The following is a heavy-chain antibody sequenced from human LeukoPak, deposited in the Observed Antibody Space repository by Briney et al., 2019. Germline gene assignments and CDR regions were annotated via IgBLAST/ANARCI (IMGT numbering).Heavy chain of an antibody. CDR3: ATEVAPSDHYYYYGMDV. CDR2: IHYSGRT. D-gene: IGHD5-12*01. V-gene: IGHV4-59*01. Sequence: SETLSLTCTVSGGSISSNYWSWVRQPPGKGLERIGYIHYSGRTNYNPSLKSRVTISVDTSKNQFSLKLSTVTAADTAVYYCATEVAPSDHYYYYGMDVWGQGTMVTVSS. J-gene: IGHJ6*02. CDR1: GGSISSNY.